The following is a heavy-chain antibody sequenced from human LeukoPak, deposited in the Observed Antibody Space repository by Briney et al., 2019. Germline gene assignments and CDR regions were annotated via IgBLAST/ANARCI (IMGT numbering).Heavy chain of an antibody. V-gene: IGHV5-51*01. CDR1: GYTFTNYW. Sequence: GESLKISCKGSGYTFTNYWIGWVRQMPGKGLEWMGIIYPGDSDTRYSPSFQGQVTISADKSITSAYLQWSSLKASDTAIYYCARRNILTSYSLYYFDLWGQGTLVTVSS. CDR3: ARRNILTSYSLYYFDL. CDR2: IYPGDSDT. J-gene: IGHJ4*02. D-gene: IGHD3-9*01.